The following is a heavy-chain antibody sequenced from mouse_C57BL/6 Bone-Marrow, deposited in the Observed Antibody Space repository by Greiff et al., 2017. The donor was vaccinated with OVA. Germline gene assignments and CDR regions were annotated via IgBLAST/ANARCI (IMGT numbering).Heavy chain of an antibody. Sequence: EVQLQESGAELVRPGASVKLSCTASGFNIKDDYMHWVKQRPEQGLEWIGWIDPENGDTEYASKFQGKATITADTSSNTAYLQLSSLTSEDAAVYYCTTEGYMRGNYAMDDWGQGTSVTVSS. CDR1: GFNIKDDY. CDR2: IDPENGDT. J-gene: IGHJ4*01. CDR3: TTEGYMRGNYAMDD. V-gene: IGHV14-4*01. D-gene: IGHD2-2*01.